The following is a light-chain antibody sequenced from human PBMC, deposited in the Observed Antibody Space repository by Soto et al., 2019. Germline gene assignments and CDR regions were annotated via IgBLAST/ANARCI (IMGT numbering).Light chain of an antibody. Sequence: DIVMTQSPLSLPVTPGEPASISCRSSQSLLHSNGYNYLDWYLQKPGQSPQLLIYLCSNRASGVPDRFSGSGSGKDFTLKISRVEAEDVGVYYCVQALQTMYTFGQGTKREIK. CDR2: LCS. V-gene: IGKV2-28*01. CDR3: VQALQTMYT. J-gene: IGKJ2*01. CDR1: QSLLHSNGYNY.